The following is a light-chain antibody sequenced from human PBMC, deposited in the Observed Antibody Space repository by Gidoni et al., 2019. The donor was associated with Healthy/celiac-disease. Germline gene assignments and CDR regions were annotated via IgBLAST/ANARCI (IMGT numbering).Light chain of an antibody. Sequence: ELVMTQSPATLSVSPGERATLSCRASQSVSSNLAWYQQKPGQATSLLIYGASTRATGIPARFSGSGSGTEFTLTISSLQSEDFAVYYCQQYNNWPSLTFGGGTKVEIK. CDR3: QQYNNWPSLT. CDR2: GAS. V-gene: IGKV3-15*01. J-gene: IGKJ4*01. CDR1: QSVSSN.